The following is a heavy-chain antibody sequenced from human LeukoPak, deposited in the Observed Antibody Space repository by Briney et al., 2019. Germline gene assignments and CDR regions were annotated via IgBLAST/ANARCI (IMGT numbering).Heavy chain of an antibody. J-gene: IGHJ5*02. CDR1: GFTFSSYA. CDR2: ISGSGGST. D-gene: IGHD3-10*01. V-gene: IGHV3-23*01. CDR3: AKDLVAMVRGVRPNWFDP. Sequence: GGSLRLSCAASGFTFSSYAMSWVRQAPGKGLEWVSAISGSGGSTYYADSVEGRFTISRDNSKNTLYLQMNSLRAEDTAVYYCAKDLVAMVRGVRPNWFDPWGQGTLVTVSP.